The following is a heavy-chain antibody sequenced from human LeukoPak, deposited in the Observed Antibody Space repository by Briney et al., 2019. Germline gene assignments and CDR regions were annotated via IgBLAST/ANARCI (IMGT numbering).Heavy chain of an antibody. CDR1: GFTFRSYA. CDR2: FSGSGGST. V-gene: IGHV3-23*01. CDR3: ARDPSAEGY. D-gene: IGHD2-15*01. J-gene: IGHJ4*02. Sequence: GGSLRLSCAASGFTFRSYAITWVRQAPGKGLEWVSAFSGSGGSTYYADSVKGRFTISRDNAKNSLYLQMNSLRAEDTAVYYCARDPSAEGYWGQGTLVTVSS.